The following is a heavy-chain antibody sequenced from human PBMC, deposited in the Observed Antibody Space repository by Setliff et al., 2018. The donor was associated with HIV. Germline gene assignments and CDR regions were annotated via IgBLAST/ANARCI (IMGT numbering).Heavy chain of an antibody. D-gene: IGHD4-4*01. CDR2: IHYDEKT. Sequence: PSETLSLTCTVSGDSASNSRYYWAWIRQPPGKGLEYIGSIHYDEKTYYNPSLKSRVTISIDTSKNQFSLNVRSVTAADTAVFYCARSVMTTTNYFDYWGPGTLVTVSS. V-gene: IGHV4-39*07. CDR1: GDSASNSRYY. CDR3: ARSVMTTTNYFDY. J-gene: IGHJ4*02.